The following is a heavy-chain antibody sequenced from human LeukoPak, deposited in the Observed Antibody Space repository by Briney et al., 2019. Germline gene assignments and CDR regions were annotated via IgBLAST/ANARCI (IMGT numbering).Heavy chain of an antibody. CDR1: GGYISSYY. Sequence: PSETLSLTCTVSGGYISSYYWSWIRQPPGKGLGWIGYIYYSGSTNYNPSLKSRVTISVDTSKNQFSLKLSSVTAADTAVYYCARTPKPLIAAAGTLLFYWWFDTWGQGTLVTVSS. CDR3: ARTPKPLIAAAGTLLFYWWFDT. D-gene: IGHD6-13*01. CDR2: IYYSGST. J-gene: IGHJ5*02. V-gene: IGHV4-59*01.